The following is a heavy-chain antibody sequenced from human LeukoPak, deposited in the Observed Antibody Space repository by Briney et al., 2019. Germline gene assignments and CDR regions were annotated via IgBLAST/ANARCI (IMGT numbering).Heavy chain of an antibody. J-gene: IGHJ3*02. D-gene: IGHD5-24*01. CDR3: ARESRRWLQFPKSSDAFDI. CDR2: IYYSGST. CDR1: GGSISSGDYS. V-gene: IGHV4-30-4*01. Sequence: PSQTLSLTCTVSGGSISSGDYSWSWIRQPPGKGLEWIGYIYYSGSTNYNPSLKSRVTISVDTSKNQFSLKLSSVTAADTAVYYCARESRRWLQFPKSSDAFDIWGQGTMDTVSS.